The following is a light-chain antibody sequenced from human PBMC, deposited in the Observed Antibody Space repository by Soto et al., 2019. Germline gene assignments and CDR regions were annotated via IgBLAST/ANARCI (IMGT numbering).Light chain of an antibody. CDR2: AAS. Sequence: DIQMTQSPSSLSASVGGRVTITCRASQSISSYLNWYQQKPGKAPKLLIYAASSLQSGVPSRFSGSGSGTDFTLTISSLQPEDFATYYCQQSYSTLITFGQGTRLEIK. CDR1: QSISSY. V-gene: IGKV1-39*01. CDR3: QQSYSTLIT. J-gene: IGKJ5*01.